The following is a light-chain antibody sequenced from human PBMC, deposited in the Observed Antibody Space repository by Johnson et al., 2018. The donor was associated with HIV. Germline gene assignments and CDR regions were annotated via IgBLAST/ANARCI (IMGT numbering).Light chain of an antibody. Sequence: QSVLTQPPSVSAAPGQKVTISCSGSNSNIGNNYVSWYRQLPGTAPKLLIYENNKRPSGIPNRFSGSKSGTSATLGITGLQTGDEADYYCGTWGSSLGKVFGTGTQVTAL. V-gene: IGLV1-51*02. CDR2: ENN. CDR1: NSNIGNNY. J-gene: IGLJ1*01. CDR3: GTWGSSLGKV.